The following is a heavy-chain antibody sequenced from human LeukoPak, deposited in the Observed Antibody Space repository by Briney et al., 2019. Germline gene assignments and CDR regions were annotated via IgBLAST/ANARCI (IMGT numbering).Heavy chain of an antibody. CDR1: GWSFNDFY. CDR3: ARGQVPAARGHNWFDP. V-gene: IGHV4-34*01. D-gene: IGHD2-2*01. J-gene: IGHJ5*02. Sequence: SETLSLTCAVYGWSFNDFYWNWIRQPPGKGLEWIGEINARGDTNYNPSLKSQVTISVDTSKNQFSLSLSSMSASDTAVYYCARGQVPAARGHNWFDPWGQGTLVTVSS. CDR2: INARGDT.